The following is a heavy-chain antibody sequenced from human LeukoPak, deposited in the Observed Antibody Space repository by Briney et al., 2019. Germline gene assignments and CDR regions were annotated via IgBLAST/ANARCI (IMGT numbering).Heavy chain of an antibody. V-gene: IGHV1-2*02. CDR3: ATRADQWELHGFDY. J-gene: IGHJ4*02. CDR1: GYTFTAYF. D-gene: IGHD1-26*01. Sequence: ASVKVSCKAAGYTFTAYFMHWVRQAPGQGLEWMGWINPNSGSTNYAQKFQGRVTMTRDTSISTAYMELSRLRSDDTAVYYCATRADQWELHGFDYWGQGTLVTVSS. CDR2: INPNSGST.